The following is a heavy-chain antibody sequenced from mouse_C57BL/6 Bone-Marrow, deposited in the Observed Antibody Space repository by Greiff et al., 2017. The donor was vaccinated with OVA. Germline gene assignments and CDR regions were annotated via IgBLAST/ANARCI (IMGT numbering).Heavy chain of an antibody. CDR1: GYTFTSYW. D-gene: IGHD3-3*01. CDR3: ARGDECDGAWFAY. Sequence: QVQLQQPWAELVRPGSSVKLSCKASGYTFTSYWMHWVKQRPIQGLEWIGNIDPSDSETHYNQKFKDKATLPVDKSSSTAYMQLSSLTSEDSAVYYCARGDECDGAWFAYWGQGTLVTVSA. V-gene: IGHV1-52*01. J-gene: IGHJ3*01. CDR2: IDPSDSET.